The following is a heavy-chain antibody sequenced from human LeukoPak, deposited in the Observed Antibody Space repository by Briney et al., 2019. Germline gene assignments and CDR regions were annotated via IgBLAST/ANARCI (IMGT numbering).Heavy chain of an antibody. Sequence: GRSLRLSCAASGFTFSSYGMHWVRQAPGKGLEWVAVISYDGSNKYYADSVKGRFTISRDNSKNTLYLQMNSLRAGDTAVYYCAKSGAVAGSNWFDPWGQGTLVTVSS. CDR3: AKSGAVAGSNWFDP. CDR2: ISYDGSNK. D-gene: IGHD6-19*01. J-gene: IGHJ5*02. V-gene: IGHV3-30*18. CDR1: GFTFSSYG.